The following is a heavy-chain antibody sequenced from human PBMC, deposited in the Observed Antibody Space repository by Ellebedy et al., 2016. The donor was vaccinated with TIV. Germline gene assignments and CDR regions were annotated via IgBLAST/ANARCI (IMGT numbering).Heavy chain of an antibody. CDR2: ISSSSGYI. CDR3: ARDLVSWNYYGMDV. CDR1: GFTLSGYI. J-gene: IGHJ6*02. V-gene: IGHV3-21*01. D-gene: IGHD3-16*02. Sequence: GESLKISCAASGFTLSGYIMNWVRQAPEKGLEWVASISSSSGYIYYADSVKGRFTISRDNAKNSLFLQMNVLRAEDTAVYYCARDLVSWNYYGMDVWGQGTTVTVSS.